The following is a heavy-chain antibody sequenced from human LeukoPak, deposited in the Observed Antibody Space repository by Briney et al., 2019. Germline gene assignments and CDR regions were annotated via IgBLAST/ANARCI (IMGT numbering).Heavy chain of an antibody. J-gene: IGHJ6*04. CDR3: ARDRIVVVPAAMDYYYYGMDV. D-gene: IGHD2-2*01. CDR2: IYHSGST. CDR1: GGSISSSNW. Sequence: SETLSLTCAVSGGSISSSNWWSWVRQPPGKGLEWIGEIYHSGSTNYNPSLKSRVTISVDKSKNQFSLKLSSVTAADTAVYYCARDRIVVVPAAMDYYYYGMDVWGKGTTVTVSP. V-gene: IGHV4-4*02.